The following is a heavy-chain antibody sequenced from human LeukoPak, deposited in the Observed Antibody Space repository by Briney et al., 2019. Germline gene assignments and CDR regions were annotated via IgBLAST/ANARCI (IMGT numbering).Heavy chain of an antibody. V-gene: IGHV1-69*13. CDR3: ATSDGDCSGGSCYSASDAFDI. D-gene: IGHD2-15*01. J-gene: IGHJ3*02. CDR1: GGTFISYA. CDR2: IIPIFGTA. Sequence: ASVKVSCKASGGTFISYAISWVRQAPGQGLEWMGGIIPIFGTANYAQKFQGRVTITADESTSTAYMELSSLRSEDTAVYYCATSDGDCSGGSCYSASDAFDIWGQGTMVTVSS.